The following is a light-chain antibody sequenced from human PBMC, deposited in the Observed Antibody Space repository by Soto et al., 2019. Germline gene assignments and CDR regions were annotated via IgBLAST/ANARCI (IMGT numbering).Light chain of an antibody. V-gene: IGKV3-15*01. Sequence: EIGMTQSPVTLSVSPGERATLSCRASQSVSSKLAWYQQKPGQAPRLLIYGASTRATGIPARFRGSGSATEFTLPINFLQPADFATYYCQQYNSYSPLTFGGGTQVDIK. J-gene: IGKJ4*01. CDR1: QSVSSK. CDR3: QQYNSYSPLT. CDR2: GAS.